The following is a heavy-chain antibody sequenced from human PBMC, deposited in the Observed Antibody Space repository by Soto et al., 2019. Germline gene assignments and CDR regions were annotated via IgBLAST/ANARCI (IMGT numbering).Heavy chain of an antibody. CDR2: ISLYSDGT. Sequence: GASVKVSCKTSDYTFPNYGITWVRQAPGQPLEWLGWISLYSDGTNYAQKFQGRVSMTTDTSTTTAYMELRSLRSDDTAVYYCARVVPGAEAWFGPWGQGTLVTVSS. CDR3: ARVVPGAEAWFGP. CDR1: DYTFPNYG. J-gene: IGHJ5*02. D-gene: IGHD2-2*01. V-gene: IGHV1-18*01.